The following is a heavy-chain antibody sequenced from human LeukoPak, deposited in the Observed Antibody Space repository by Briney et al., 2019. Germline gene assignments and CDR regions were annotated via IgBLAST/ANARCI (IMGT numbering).Heavy chain of an antibody. J-gene: IGHJ4*02. CDR1: GFSFRSFW. V-gene: IGHV3-7*01. D-gene: IGHD3-16*01. Sequence: GGSLRLSCAGSGFSFRSFWMSWVRQAPGKGLEWVANIDEDGNEKNYVDFVKGRFTISRDNAKNSLYLQMNSLRLEDTAVYYCASGGHIDYCGQGTLVTVSS. CDR3: ASGGHIDY. CDR2: IDEDGNEK.